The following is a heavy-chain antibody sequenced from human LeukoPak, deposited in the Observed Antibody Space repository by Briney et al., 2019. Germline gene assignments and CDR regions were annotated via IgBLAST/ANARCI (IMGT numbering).Heavy chain of an antibody. CDR3: ARSDGSGSFPPYFDY. CDR1: GYTFTGYY. J-gene: IGHJ4*02. V-gene: IGHV1-2*02. D-gene: IGHD3-10*01. Sequence: RASVKVSCKASGYTFTGYYMHWVRQAPGQGLEWMGWINPNSGGTNYAQKFQGRVTMTRDTSISTAYVELSRLRSDDTAVYYCARSDGSGSFPPYFDYWGQGTLVTVSS. CDR2: INPNSGGT.